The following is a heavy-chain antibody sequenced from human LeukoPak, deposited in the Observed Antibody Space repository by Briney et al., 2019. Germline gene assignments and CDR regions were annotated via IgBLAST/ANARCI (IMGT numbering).Heavy chain of an antibody. Sequence: GESLQISCKGSGYSFTRYWIAWVRPMPGKGLEWMGIIYPGDSDIRYSPSFQGQVTISADKSISTAYLQWSSLKASDSAMYYCARMAYYTDSSGYYNWFDPWGQGTLVTVSS. CDR1: GYSFTRYW. V-gene: IGHV5-51*01. J-gene: IGHJ5*02. D-gene: IGHD3-22*01. CDR3: ARMAYYTDSSGYYNWFDP. CDR2: IYPGDSDI.